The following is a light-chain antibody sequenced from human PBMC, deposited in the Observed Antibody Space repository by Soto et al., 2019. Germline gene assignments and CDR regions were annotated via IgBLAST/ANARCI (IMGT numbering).Light chain of an antibody. V-gene: IGKV1-39*01. Sequence: DIQMTQSPSSLSASVGDRVTITCRASQSIICNLKWYQQKPGQAPKLLVYASSSLHSGVPSRFSGSGSGTDFTITISRLQAEDFATYYCQQSYSTPLTFGGGTKVEIK. J-gene: IGKJ4*01. CDR1: QSIICN. CDR3: QQSYSTPLT. CDR2: ASS.